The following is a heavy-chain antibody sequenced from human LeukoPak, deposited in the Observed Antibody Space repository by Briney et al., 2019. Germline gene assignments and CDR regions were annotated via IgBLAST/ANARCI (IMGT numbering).Heavy chain of an antibody. J-gene: IGHJ2*01. D-gene: IGHD3-9*01. V-gene: IGHV4-59*01. CDR1: GGSISSYY. CDR3: ARSVLRYFDWSHRADWYFDL. Sequence: PSETLSLTCTVSGGSISSYYWSWIRQPPGKGLEWIGYIYYSGSTNYNPSLKSRVTISVDTSKNQFSLKLSSVTAADTAVYYCARSVLRYFDWSHRADWYFDLWGRGTLVTVSS. CDR2: IYYSGST.